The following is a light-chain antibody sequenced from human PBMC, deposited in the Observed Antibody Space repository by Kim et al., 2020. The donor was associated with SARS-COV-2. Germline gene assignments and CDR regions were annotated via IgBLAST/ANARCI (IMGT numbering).Light chain of an antibody. CDR1: QSISNC. J-gene: IGKJ5*01. CDR2: DAS. V-gene: IGKV1-5*01. CDR3: QQHNSYPIT. Sequence: ASVGDRVTITCRASQSISNCLAWYQQRPGKAPNLLIYDASTLESGVPSRFSGSGSGTEFTLTISSLQPDDFATYYCQQHNSYPITFGQGTRLDIK.